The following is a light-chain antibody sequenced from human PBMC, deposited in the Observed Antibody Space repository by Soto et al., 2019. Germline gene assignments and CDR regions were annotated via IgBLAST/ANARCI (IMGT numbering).Light chain of an antibody. CDR3: QQSYSTPRT. Sequence: DIQMTQSPSSLSASVGDRVTISCRASQSIITYLSWYQQKPGKAPKLLIYAASSLQGDVPSRFSGSGSGTDFTLTISSLQPEDFATYYCQQSYSTPRTFGQGTKVEIK. V-gene: IGKV1-39*01. CDR1: QSIITY. J-gene: IGKJ1*01. CDR2: AAS.